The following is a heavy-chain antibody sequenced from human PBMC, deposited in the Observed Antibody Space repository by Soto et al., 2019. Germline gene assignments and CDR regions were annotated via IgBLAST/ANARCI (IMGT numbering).Heavy chain of an antibody. D-gene: IGHD4-17*01. Sequence: PGGSLRLSCAASGFTFSDHYMGWIRQAPGKGLEWIGYSSNSGSFTRYADAVKSLFSISRDNAKNSLYLQINSLRGDDTAKYYCLRSGDNYNLLDYWGQGTPVTVSS. J-gene: IGHJ4*02. CDR1: GFTFSDHY. V-gene: IGHV3-11*06. CDR2: SSNSGSFT. CDR3: LRSGDNYNLLDY.